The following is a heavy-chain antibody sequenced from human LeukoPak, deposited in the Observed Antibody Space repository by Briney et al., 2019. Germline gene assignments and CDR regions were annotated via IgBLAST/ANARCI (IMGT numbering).Heavy chain of an antibody. J-gene: IGHJ4*02. CDR1: GFTFSSYN. CDR3: TTPGDSGWYNH. D-gene: IGHD6-19*01. CDR2: ISRNGAHP. V-gene: IGHV3-23*01. Sequence: GGSLRLSCAASGFTFSSYNMNWVRQAPGKGLEWVSVISRNGAHPYYIDSVRDRFTVSRDNSKNIMYLQMNSLRAEDAALYYCTTPGDSGWYNHWGQGTLVTVSS.